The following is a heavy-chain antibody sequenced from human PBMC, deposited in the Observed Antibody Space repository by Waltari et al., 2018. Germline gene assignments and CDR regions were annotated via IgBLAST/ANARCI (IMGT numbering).Heavy chain of an antibody. J-gene: IGHJ4*02. CDR1: GYSISSGYY. V-gene: IGHV4-38-2*01. CDR2: IYHSGST. Sequence: QVQLQESGPGLVKPSETLSLTCAVSGYSISSGYYWGGIRQPPGKGLEWIGSIYHSGSTYYNPSLKSRVTISVDTSKNQFSLKLSSVTAADTAVYYCARHRFSGYDWGDFDYWGQGTLVTVSS. D-gene: IGHD5-12*01. CDR3: ARHRFSGYDWGDFDY.